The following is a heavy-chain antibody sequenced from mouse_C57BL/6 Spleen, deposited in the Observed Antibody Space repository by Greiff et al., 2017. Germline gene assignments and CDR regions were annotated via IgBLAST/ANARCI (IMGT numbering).Heavy chain of an antibody. CDR1: GYAFSSSW. CDR2: ISPGDGDT. CDR3: ARPSTTVVATGAMDY. J-gene: IGHJ4*01. V-gene: IGHV1-82*01. D-gene: IGHD1-1*01. Sequence: VQLQQSGPELVKPGASVKLSCKASGYAFSSSWMNWVKQRPGKGLEWIGRISPGDGDTNYNGKFKGKATLTADKSSSTAYMQLSSLTSEDSAVYFCARPSTTVVATGAMDYWGQGTSVTVSS.